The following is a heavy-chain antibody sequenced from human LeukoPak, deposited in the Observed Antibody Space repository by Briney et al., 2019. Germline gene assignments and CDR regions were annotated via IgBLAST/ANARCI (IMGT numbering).Heavy chain of an antibody. CDR2: INPNSGGT. V-gene: IGHV1-2*06. CDR1: GYTFTGYY. Sequence: GASVKVSCKASGYTFTGYYMHWVRQAPGQGLEWMGRINPNSGGTNYAQKFQGRVTMTRDTSISTAYMELSRLRSDDTAVYYCARYSSSWYGGYVYWGQGTLVTVSS. CDR3: ARYSSSWYGGYVY. D-gene: IGHD6-13*01. J-gene: IGHJ4*02.